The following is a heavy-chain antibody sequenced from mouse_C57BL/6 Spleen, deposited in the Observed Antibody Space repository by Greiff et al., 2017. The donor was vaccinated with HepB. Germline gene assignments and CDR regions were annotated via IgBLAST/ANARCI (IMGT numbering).Heavy chain of an antibody. V-gene: IGHV1-80*01. CDR1: GYAFSSYW. D-gene: IGHD2-3*01. CDR3: ARLDTKDYAMDY. J-gene: IGHJ4*01. Sequence: VMLVESGAELVKPGASVKISCKASGYAFSSYWMNWVKQRPGKGLEWIGQIYPGDGDTNYNGKFKGKATLTADKSSSTAYMQLSSLTSEDSAVYFCARLDTKDYAMDYWGQGTSVTVSS. CDR2: IYPGDGDT.